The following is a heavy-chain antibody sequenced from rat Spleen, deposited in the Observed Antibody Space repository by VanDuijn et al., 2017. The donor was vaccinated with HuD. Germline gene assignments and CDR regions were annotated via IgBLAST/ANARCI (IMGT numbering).Heavy chain of an antibody. CDR2: INYDGTNT. J-gene: IGHJ3*01. CDR1: GFTFSDHN. V-gene: IGHV5-7*01. CDR3: TRGHGYNYDWFAY. Sequence: EVQLVESGGDLVQPGRSLKLSCAASGFTFSDHNMAWVRQAPKKGLEWVATINYDGTNTYYRDSVKGRFTISRDNAKSTLYLQMNSLRSEDTATYYCTRGHGYNYDWFAYWGQGTLVTVSS. D-gene: IGHD1-9*01.